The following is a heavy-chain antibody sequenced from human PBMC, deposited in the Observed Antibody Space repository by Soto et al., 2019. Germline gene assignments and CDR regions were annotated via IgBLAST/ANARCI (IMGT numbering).Heavy chain of an antibody. CDR2: ISHSGSA. J-gene: IGHJ6*02. V-gene: IGHV4-4*02. CDR3: QLTRGGLFIMDV. D-gene: IGHD7-27*01. Sequence: QVQLQESGPGLVKPSGTLSLTCTVSGGSISETTWWSWVRQPPGKGLEWIGDISHSGSANYNPSPKSRITMAVDRSQNQISLILTSVTAAGTAVYYCQLTRGGLFIMDVLGQGTTVTVSS. CDR1: GGSISETTW.